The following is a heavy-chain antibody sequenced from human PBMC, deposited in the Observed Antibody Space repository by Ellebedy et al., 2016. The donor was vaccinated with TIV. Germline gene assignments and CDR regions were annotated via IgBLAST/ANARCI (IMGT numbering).Heavy chain of an antibody. CDR3: ARPDRAAAITAGAFHL. CDR2: INDSGGT. Sequence: SETLSLTCAVYGGSFSGYYWSWFRQPPGKGLEWIGEINDSGGTSYSPSLKSRVTMSLETSKSQFSLKLSSVTAADTAMYYCARPDRAAAITAGAFHLWGQGTMVIVSS. CDR1: GGSFSGYY. D-gene: IGHD6-13*01. J-gene: IGHJ3*01. V-gene: IGHV4-34*01.